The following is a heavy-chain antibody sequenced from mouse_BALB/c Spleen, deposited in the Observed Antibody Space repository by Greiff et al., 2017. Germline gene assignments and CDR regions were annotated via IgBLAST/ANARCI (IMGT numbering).Heavy chain of an antibody. J-gene: IGHJ3*01. CDR1: GFTFSSYT. Sequence: EVMLVESGGGLVQPGGSLKLSCAASGFTFSSYTMSWVRQTPEKRLEWVAYISNGGGSTYYPDTVKGRFTISRDNAKNTLYLQMSSLKSEDTAMYYCARNDDEGAWFDYWGQGTLVTVSA. D-gene: IGHD2-12*01. V-gene: IGHV5-12-2*01. CDR2: ISNGGGST. CDR3: ARNDDEGAWFDY.